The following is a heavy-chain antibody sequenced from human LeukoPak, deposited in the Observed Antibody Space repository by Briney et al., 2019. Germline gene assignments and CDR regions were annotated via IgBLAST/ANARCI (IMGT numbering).Heavy chain of an antibody. CDR3: AVYYYGSGSYYNLHDY. J-gene: IGHJ4*02. V-gene: IGHV4-39*01. CDR2: IYYSGST. CDR1: GGSISSSSYY. Sequence: SETLSLTCTVSGGSISSSSYYWGWIRQPPGKRLEWIGSIYYSGSTYYNPSLKSRVTISVDTSKNQFSLKLSSVTAADTAVYYCAVYYYGSGSYYNLHDYWGQGTLVTVSS. D-gene: IGHD3-10*01.